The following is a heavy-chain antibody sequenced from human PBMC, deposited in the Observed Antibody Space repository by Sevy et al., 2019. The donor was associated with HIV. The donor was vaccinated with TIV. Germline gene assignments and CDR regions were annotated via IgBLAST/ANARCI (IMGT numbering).Heavy chain of an antibody. CDR3: ARELYYYYGSGSYYHDAFDI. CDR2: ISSSSTI. CDR1: GFTFSSYS. D-gene: IGHD3-10*01. J-gene: IGHJ3*02. V-gene: IGHV3-48*01. Sequence: GGSLRLSCAASGFTFSSYSMNWVRQAPGKGLEWVSYISSSSTIYYADSVKGRFTISRDNAKNSLYLQMNSLRAEDTAVYYCARELYYYYGSGSYYHDAFDIWGQGTMVTVSS.